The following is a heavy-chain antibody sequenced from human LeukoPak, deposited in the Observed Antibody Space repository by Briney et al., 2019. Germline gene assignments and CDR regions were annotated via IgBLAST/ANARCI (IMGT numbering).Heavy chain of an antibody. CDR3: ARQDYYDTTGYDC. CDR2: IHTGGST. D-gene: IGHD3-22*01. CDR1: GGSIGSYY. Sequence: SETLPLTCTVSGGSIGSYYWSWIRQPPGKGLEWLGYIHTGGSTKYSPSLKSRVTISDDTSKNQFSLKLSSVTAADTAMYYCARQDYYDTTGYDCWGQGTLVTVSS. V-gene: IGHV4-4*09. J-gene: IGHJ4*02.